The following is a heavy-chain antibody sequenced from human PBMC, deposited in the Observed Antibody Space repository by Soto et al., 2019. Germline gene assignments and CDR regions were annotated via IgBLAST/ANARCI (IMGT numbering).Heavy chain of an antibody. V-gene: IGHV3-49*03. Sequence: GGSLRLSCTASGFTFGDYAMSWFRQAPGKGLEWVGFIRSKAYGGTTEYAASVKGRFTISRDDSKSIAYLQMNSLKTEDTAVYYCTRVATYYDFWSGYPTRDAFDIWSQGTMVTVSS. D-gene: IGHD3-3*01. CDR1: GFTFGDYA. CDR3: TRVATYYDFWSGYPTRDAFDI. J-gene: IGHJ3*02. CDR2: IRSKAYGGTT.